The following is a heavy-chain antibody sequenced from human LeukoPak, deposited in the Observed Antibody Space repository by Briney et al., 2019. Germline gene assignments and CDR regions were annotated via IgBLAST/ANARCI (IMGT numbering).Heavy chain of an antibody. CDR1: GGSISSSSYS. D-gene: IGHD3-16*02. V-gene: IGHV4-39*01. CDR3: ARQLLDYDYVWGSYRPSFDY. J-gene: IGHJ4*02. CDR2: IYYSGSP. Sequence: PSETLSLTCTVSGGSISSSSYSWGWIRQRPGKGLEWSGSIYYSGSPYYNPSLKSRVTISVDTSKNQFSLKLSSVTAADTAVYYCARQLLDYDYVWGSYRPSFDYWGQGTLVSVSS.